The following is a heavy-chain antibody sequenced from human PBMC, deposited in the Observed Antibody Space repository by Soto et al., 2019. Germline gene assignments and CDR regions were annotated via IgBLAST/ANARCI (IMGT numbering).Heavy chain of an antibody. D-gene: IGHD7-27*01. CDR1: GFTFSIYP. V-gene: IGHV3-30-3*01. CDR3: ARDPNPSGGLNWATNWLDP. CDR2: TSNDGINK. J-gene: IGHJ5*02. Sequence: GGSLRLSCAASGFTFSIYPMHWVRQAPGTVPEWLAVTSNDGINKIYADSGKGRFTISRDNSKSTLYLQMDSLRPEDTAVYYCARDPNPSGGLNWATNWLDPWGQGXLVTVYS.